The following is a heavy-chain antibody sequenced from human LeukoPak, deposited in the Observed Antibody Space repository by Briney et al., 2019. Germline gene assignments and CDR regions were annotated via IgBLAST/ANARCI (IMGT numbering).Heavy chain of an antibody. Sequence: SETLSLTCTVSGGSISSYYWSWIRQPPGKGLEWIGYIYYSGSTYYNPSLKSRVTISVDTSKNQFPLKLSSVTAADTAVYYCAREYGDDNWFDPWGQGTLVTVSS. V-gene: IGHV4-59*12. D-gene: IGHD4-17*01. J-gene: IGHJ5*02. CDR1: GGSISSYY. CDR2: IYYSGST. CDR3: AREYGDDNWFDP.